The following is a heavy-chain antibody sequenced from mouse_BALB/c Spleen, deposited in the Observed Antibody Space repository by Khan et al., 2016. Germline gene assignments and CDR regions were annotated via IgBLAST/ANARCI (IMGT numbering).Heavy chain of an antibody. CDR2: ITSYNGAT. V-gene: IGHV1S34*01. Sequence: LVKTGASVKISCKASGYSFTGYYMHWVKQSHGKSLEWIGYITSYNGATSYNQKFKGKATFTVDTSSSTAYMQFNSLTSEDSAVDYCASPYGSSYGGFAYWGQGTLVTVSA. CDR1: GYSFTGYY. J-gene: IGHJ3*01. CDR3: ASPYGSSYGGFAY. D-gene: IGHD1-1*01.